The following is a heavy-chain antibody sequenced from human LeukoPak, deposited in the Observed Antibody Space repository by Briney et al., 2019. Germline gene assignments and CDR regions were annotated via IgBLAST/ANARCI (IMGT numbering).Heavy chain of an antibody. J-gene: IGHJ4*02. V-gene: IGHV3-21*01. CDR2: ISSSSSYI. CDR3: ARAHNWKYGSFDF. Sequence: GGTLRLSCAASGFTFSSYSMNWVRQAPGKGLEWVSCISSSSSYIYYADSVKGRFTISRDNAKNSLYLQMNSLRAEDTAVYYCARAHNWKYGSFDFWGQGTLVTVSS. D-gene: IGHD1-7*01. CDR1: GFTFSSYS.